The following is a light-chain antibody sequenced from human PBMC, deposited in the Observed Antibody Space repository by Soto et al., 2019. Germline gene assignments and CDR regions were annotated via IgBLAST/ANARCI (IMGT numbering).Light chain of an antibody. Sequence: QSVLTQPPSASGTPGQRVTISCSGSNSNIGKNYVYWYRQLPGTAPKPLIYRNNQRPSGVPDRFFGSKSGTSASLAISGLRSEDEADYYCAAWDDSLSGHELFGGGTQLTVL. CDR3: AAWDDSLSGHEL. J-gene: IGLJ2*01. CDR1: NSNIGKNY. V-gene: IGLV1-47*01. CDR2: RNN.